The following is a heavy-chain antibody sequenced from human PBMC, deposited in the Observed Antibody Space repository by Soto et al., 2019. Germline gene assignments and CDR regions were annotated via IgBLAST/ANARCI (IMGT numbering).Heavy chain of an antibody. CDR2: VSHDGRNT. Sequence: VQLVESGGGVVQPGRSLRLSCAASGFTFSDYAMHWVRQAPGKGLEWVAVVSHDGRNTHYADSVKGRFTISRDSTKNTVSLEMTSLRAEDTAVYYSAKGGRQWLVTSDFNYWGQGALVTVSS. CDR1: GFTFSDYA. J-gene: IGHJ4*02. CDR3: AKGGRQWLVTSDFNY. V-gene: IGHV3-30*04. D-gene: IGHD6-19*01.